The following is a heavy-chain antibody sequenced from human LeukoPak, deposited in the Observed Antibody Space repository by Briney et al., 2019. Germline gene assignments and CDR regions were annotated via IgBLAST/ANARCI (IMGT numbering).Heavy chain of an antibody. CDR2: IYTSGST. CDR1: GGSISSGSYY. J-gene: IGHJ4*02. Sequence: SQTLSLTCTVSGGSISSGSYYWSWIRQPAGKGLEWIGHIYTSGSTNYNPSLKSRVTISVDTSKNQFSLRLTSVTAADTAVYFCAKVGRLAPGKYYFDYWGQGSLVTVSS. D-gene: IGHD1-14*01. CDR3: AKVGRLAPGKYYFDY. V-gene: IGHV4-61*09.